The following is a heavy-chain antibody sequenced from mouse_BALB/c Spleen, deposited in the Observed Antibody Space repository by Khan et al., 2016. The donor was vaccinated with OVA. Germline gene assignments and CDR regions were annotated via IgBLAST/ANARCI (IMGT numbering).Heavy chain of an antibody. CDR2: IYPGGGYT. V-gene: IGHV1-63*02. CDR3: ARREAARATWDYFDY. Sequence: VQLQESGGELVRPGTSVKMSCKAAGYTFTNYWIGWVKQSPGHGLEWIGDIYPGGGYTNYTDKFKGKATLTADTSSSTAYMQLSSLTSEDSAIYYCARREAARATWDYFDYWGQGTTLTVSS. J-gene: IGHJ2*01. CDR1: GYTFTNYW. D-gene: IGHD3-1*01.